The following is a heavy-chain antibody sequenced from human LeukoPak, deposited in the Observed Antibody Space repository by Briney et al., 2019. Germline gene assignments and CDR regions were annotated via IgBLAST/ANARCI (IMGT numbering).Heavy chain of an antibody. V-gene: IGHV3-7*03. Sequence: GGSLRLSCAASGFTFSSYRMSWVRQAPGKGLEWVANIKQDGSEKYYVDSVKGRFTISRDNAKNSLYLQMNSLRAEDTAVYYCARVELRYFDWSRYFDYWGQGTLVTVSS. CDR1: GFTFSSYR. CDR3: ARVELRYFDWSRYFDY. D-gene: IGHD3-9*01. J-gene: IGHJ4*02. CDR2: IKQDGSEK.